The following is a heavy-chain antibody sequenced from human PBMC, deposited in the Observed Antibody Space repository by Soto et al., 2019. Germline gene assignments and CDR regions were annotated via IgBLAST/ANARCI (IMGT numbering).Heavy chain of an antibody. CDR1: GGTFSSYA. V-gene: IGHV1-69*13. CDR3: ATNSDRALGYYGMDV. CDR2: IIPIFGTA. Sequence: SVKVSCKASGGTFSSYAISWVRQAPGQGLEWMGGIIPIFGTANYAQRFQGRVTITADESTSTAYMELSSLRSDDTAVYYCATNSDRALGYYGMDVWGKGTKVTVSS. J-gene: IGHJ6*04. D-gene: IGHD1-1*01.